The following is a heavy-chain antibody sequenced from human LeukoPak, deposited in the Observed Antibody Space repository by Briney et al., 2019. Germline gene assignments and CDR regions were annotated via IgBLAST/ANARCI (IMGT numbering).Heavy chain of an antibody. V-gene: IGHV4-39*07. J-gene: IGHJ5*02. CDR2: IYYSGST. CDR3: EAAAAVLIDP. Sequence: PSETLSLTCTVSGGSISSSSYYWGWIRQPPGKGLEWIGSIYYSGSTYYNPSLKSRVTISVDTSKNQFSLKLSSVTAADTAVYYCEAAAAVLIDPWGQGTLVTVSS. CDR1: GGSISSSSYY. D-gene: IGHD6-13*01.